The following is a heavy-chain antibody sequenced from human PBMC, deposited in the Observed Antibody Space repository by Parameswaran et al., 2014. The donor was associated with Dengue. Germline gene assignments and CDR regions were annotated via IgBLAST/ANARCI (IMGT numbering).Heavy chain of an antibody. J-gene: IGHJ4*02. D-gene: IGHD3-3*01. CDR2: IYYSGST. CDR3: VRQYDFWSGYYNFGY. Sequence: WIRQPPGKGLEWIGSIYYSGSTYYNPSLKSRLIISVDTSNNQFSLKLSSVTAADTAVYYCVRQYDFWSGYYNFGYWGQGTLVTVSS. V-gene: IGHV4-39*01.